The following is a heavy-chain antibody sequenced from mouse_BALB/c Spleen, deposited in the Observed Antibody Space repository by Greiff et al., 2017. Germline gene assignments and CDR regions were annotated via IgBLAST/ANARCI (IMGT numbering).Heavy chain of an antibody. D-gene: IGHD1-2*01. CDR3: ARRGTTAGYFDY. CDR1: GYAFTNYL. CDR2: INPGSGGT. V-gene: IGHV1-54*03. Sequence: QVQLQQSGAELVRPGTSVKVSCTASGYAFTNYLIEWVKQRPGQGLEWIGVINPGSGGTNYNEKFKGKATLTADKSSSTAYMQLSSLTSDDAAVYFCARRGTTAGYFDYWGQGTTLTVSS. J-gene: IGHJ2*01.